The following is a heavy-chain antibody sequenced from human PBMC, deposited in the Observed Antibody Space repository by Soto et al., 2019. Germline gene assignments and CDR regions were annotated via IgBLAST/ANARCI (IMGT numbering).Heavy chain of an antibody. D-gene: IGHD6-6*01. CDR3: ASEYSSSSGFGY. J-gene: IGHJ4*02. V-gene: IGHV1-69*12. Sequence: QVQLVQSGAAVKKPGSSVKVSCKASGGTFSSYAISWVRQAPGQGLEWMGGIIPIFGTANYAQKFQGRVTITADESTITAYMELSSLRSEDTAVYYCASEYSSSSGFGYWGQGNLVTVSS. CDR2: IIPIFGTA. CDR1: GGTFSSYA.